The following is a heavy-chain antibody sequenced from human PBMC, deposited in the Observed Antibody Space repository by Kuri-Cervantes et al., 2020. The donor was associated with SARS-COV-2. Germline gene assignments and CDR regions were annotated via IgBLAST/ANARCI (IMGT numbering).Heavy chain of an antibody. V-gene: IGHV3-23*01. D-gene: IGHD6-19*01. CDR1: GFTVSSNY. J-gene: IGHJ5*02. CDR3: AKAVKAVAGTVLDWFDP. CDR2: ISGSGGST. Sequence: GESLKISCAASGFTVSSNYMSWVRQAPGKGLEWVSAISGSGGSTYYADSVKGRFTISRDNSKNTLYLQMNSLRAEDTAVYYCAKAVKAVAGTVLDWFDPWGQGTLVTVSS.